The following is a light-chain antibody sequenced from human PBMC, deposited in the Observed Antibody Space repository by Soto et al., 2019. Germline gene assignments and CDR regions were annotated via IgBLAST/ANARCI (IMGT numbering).Light chain of an antibody. Sequence: EIVMTQSPATLYVSPGERATLSCRARQSVSSNLAWYQQKPGQAPMLLIFGPSTRATGIPARFSGSGSVTSFTLTISSMQSEDFAVYYCPKYHNCPRPFGGGTKVEIK. CDR2: GPS. V-gene: IGKV3-15*01. CDR3: PKYHNCPRP. CDR1: QSVSSN. J-gene: IGKJ4*01.